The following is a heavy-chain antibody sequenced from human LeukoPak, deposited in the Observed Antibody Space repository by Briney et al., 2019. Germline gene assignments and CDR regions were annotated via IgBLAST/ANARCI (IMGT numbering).Heavy chain of an antibody. D-gene: IGHD3-16*01. CDR2: IDSGGGT. Sequence: GGSLRLSCAASGFTFSNYAMNWVRQAPGKGLEWVSAIDSGGGTYYADSVKGRFTISRDNSKYTLYLQLDSLRAEDTAVYYCAKGPQGDWGQGALVTVSS. V-gene: IGHV3-23*01. CDR1: GFTFSNYA. J-gene: IGHJ4*02. CDR3: AKGPQGD.